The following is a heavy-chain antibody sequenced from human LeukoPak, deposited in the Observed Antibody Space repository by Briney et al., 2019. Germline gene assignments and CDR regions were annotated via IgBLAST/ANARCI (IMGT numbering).Heavy chain of an antibody. CDR2: IYSGGST. D-gene: IGHD5-24*01. CDR3: ARGWLLGGMDV. V-gene: IGHV3-53*04. CDR1: GFTFSSYA. Sequence: GGSLRLSCAASGFTFSSYAMHWVHQAPGKGLEWVSVIYSGGSTYYADSVKGRFTISRHNSKNTLYLQMNSLRAEDTAVYYCARGWLLGGMDVWGQGTTVTVSS. J-gene: IGHJ6*02.